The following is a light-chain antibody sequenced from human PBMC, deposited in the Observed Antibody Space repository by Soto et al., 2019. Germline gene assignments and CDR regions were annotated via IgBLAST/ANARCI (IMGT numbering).Light chain of an antibody. Sequence: DIHRTQSPSSLSASVVDRVTITCRASQSISSYLNWYQQKPEKAPKLLIYKESILETGVPSRFSGSGSGTEFSLIITSLQPDDFATYYCQQYSLYPWTFGQGTKVEI. J-gene: IGKJ1*01. CDR3: QQYSLYPWT. CDR1: QSISSY. V-gene: IGKV1-5*03. CDR2: KES.